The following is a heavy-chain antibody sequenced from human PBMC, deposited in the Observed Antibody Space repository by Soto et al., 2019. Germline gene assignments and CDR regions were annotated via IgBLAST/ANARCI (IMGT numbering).Heavy chain of an antibody. CDR2: INHSGST. J-gene: IGHJ6*02. Sequence: PSETLSLTCAGYAGSLSGYYWSWIRQPPGKGLEWIGEINHSGSTNYNPSLKSRVTISVDTSKNQFSLKLNSVTAADTAVYYCARDLWGYCGTDCYPLDVWGQGTTVTVSS. D-gene: IGHD2-21*02. CDR3: ARDLWGYCGTDCYPLDV. V-gene: IGHV4-34*01. CDR1: AGSLSGYY.